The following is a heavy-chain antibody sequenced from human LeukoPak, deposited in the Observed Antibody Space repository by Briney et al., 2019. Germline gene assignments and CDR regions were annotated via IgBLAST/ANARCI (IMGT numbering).Heavy chain of an antibody. J-gene: IGHJ4*02. CDR2: IRSKAYGGTT. Sequence: PGGSLRLSCTASGFTFGDYAMSWVRQAPGKGLEWVGFIRSKAYGGTTEYAASVKGRFTISRDDSKSIAYLQMNSLKTEDTAVYYCTRARIVGAAGAIFDYWGQGTLVTVSS. CDR1: GFTFGDYA. CDR3: TRARIVGAAGAIFDY. D-gene: IGHD1-26*01. V-gene: IGHV3-49*04.